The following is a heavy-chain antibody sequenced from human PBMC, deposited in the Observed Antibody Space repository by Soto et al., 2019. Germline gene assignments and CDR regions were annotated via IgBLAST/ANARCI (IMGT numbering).Heavy chain of an antibody. D-gene: IGHD4-4*01. CDR3: ASARLHYRTIDY. J-gene: IGHJ4*02. CDR1: GGSISSGDYC. V-gene: IGHV4-30-4*01. CDR2: IYDSGST. Sequence: SETLSLTCTVSGGSISSGDYCWTWIRQPPGKGLEWIGYIYDSGSTYDNPSLRNRLTISVDTSKNQFPLKLSFVTAADTAVYYCASARLHYRTIDYWGQGTLVTVSS.